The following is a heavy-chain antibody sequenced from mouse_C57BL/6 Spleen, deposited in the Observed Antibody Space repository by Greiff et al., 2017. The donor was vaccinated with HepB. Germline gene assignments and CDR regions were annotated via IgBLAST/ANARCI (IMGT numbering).Heavy chain of an antibody. CDR1: GYTFTSYW. D-gene: IGHD1-1*01. CDR3: ARSFDYGSSYGGYAMDY. CDR2: INPSNGGT. Sequence: VQLQQSGTELVKPGASVKLSCKASGYTFTSYWMHWVKQRPGQGLEWIGNINPSNGGTNYNEKFKSKATLTVDKSSSTAYMQLSSLPSEDSAVYYCARSFDYGSSYGGYAMDYWGQGTSVTVSS. V-gene: IGHV1-53*01. J-gene: IGHJ4*01.